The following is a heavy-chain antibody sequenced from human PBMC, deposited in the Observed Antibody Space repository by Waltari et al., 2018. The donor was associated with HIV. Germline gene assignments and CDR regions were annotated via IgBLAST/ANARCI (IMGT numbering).Heavy chain of an antibody. D-gene: IGHD3-3*01. CDR3: ARDAHYYDFWASGYYYYGMDL. J-gene: IGHJ6*02. CDR1: GFSFSSHW. V-gene: IGHV3-7*01. Sequence: EVNLVESGGELVQPGDSLKLSCLASGFSFSSHWMNWVRQAPGKGMELGANIKEDGSETYYVDSVKGRFNIARDNTKNILYLQMNNLRREDTAVYYCARDAHYYDFWASGYYYYGMDLWGRGTTVSVSS. CDR2: IKEDGSET.